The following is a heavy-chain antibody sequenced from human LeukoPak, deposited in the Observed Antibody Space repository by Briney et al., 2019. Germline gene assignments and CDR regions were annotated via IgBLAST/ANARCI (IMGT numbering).Heavy chain of an antibody. CDR3: ARDASSSSSFYYYYMDV. Sequence: GESLKISCKGSGYSLTSYWIGWVRQMPGKRLEWMGIIYPGDSDTRYSPSFQGQVTISSDKSISTAYLQWSSLKASDTAMYYSARDASSSSSFYYYYMDVWGKGTTVTVSS. J-gene: IGHJ6*03. D-gene: IGHD6-6*01. CDR2: IYPGDSDT. CDR1: GYSLTSYW. V-gene: IGHV5-51*01.